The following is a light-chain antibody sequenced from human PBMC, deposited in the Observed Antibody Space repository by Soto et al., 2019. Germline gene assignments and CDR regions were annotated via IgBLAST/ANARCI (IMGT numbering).Light chain of an antibody. CDR2: GAS. Sequence: EIIMTQSPATLSVSPGERATLSCRASQSINRNLAWYQQKPGQAPRLLFYGASSRATGVPDRFSVSGSGTDFTLTISRPEPEDFAVYYCQQYHDWPPLTLGGGTKVDIK. J-gene: IGKJ4*01. CDR1: QSINRN. CDR3: QQYHDWPPLT. V-gene: IGKV3D-15*01.